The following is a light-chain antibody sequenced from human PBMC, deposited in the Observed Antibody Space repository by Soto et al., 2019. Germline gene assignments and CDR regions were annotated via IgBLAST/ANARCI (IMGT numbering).Light chain of an antibody. J-gene: IGLJ1*01. V-gene: IGLV2-23*02. CDR2: EVS. CDR3: CSYAGSRDV. CDR1: SSDVGSYNL. Sequence: QSVLTQPASVSGSPGQSITISCTGTSSDVGSYNLVSWYQQHPGKAPKLMIYEVSKRPSGVSNRFSGSKSGNTASLTISGLQAEDEADYYCCSYAGSRDVFGTGTKRTVL.